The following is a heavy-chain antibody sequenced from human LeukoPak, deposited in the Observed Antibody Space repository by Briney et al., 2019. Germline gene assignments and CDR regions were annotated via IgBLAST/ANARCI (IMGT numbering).Heavy chain of an antibody. CDR3: PRRGGGSGAYYNGDAVFDR. CDR1: GYTFTSEW. V-gene: IGHV5-51*01. CDR2: IDPSDSDS. J-gene: IGHJ4*02. D-gene: IGHD3-10*01. Sequence: GESLKISCKVSGYTFTSEWIGWVRQTPGKGLEWMGIIDPSDSDSRYSPSFRGQVTISADKSSSTTYLQWNSLKASDTAIYYCPRRGGGSGAYYNGDAVFDRWGQGTLVTVSS.